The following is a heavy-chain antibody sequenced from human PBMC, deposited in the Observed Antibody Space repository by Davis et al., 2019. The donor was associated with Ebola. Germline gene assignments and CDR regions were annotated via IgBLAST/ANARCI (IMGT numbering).Heavy chain of an antibody. J-gene: IGHJ3*01. V-gene: IGHV3-23*01. CDR2: ISGGDDNT. CDR3: AKDTSNVWFDV. CDR1: GFTFSIYA. D-gene: IGHD6-19*01. Sequence: GESLKISCAASGFTFSIYAMSWVRQAPGKGLEWVSTISGGDDNTYYSDSVKGRFTISRDNSKNTLFLQMNSLRAEDTAVYYCAKDTSNVWFDVWGQGTMVTVSS.